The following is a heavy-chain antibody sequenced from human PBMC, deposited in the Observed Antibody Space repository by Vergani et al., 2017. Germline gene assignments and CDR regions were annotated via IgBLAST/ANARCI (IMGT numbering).Heavy chain of an antibody. Sequence: EVQLLESGGGLVQPGGSLRLSCAASGFTFSSYAMSWVRQAPGKGLEWVSALSGSGGSTYYADSVTGRFTISSDNSKNTLYLQRNSLRAEDTAVYDGAKEGAKVVVTANDYWGQGTLVTVSS. D-gene: IGHD2-21*02. CDR1: GFTFSSYA. J-gene: IGHJ4*02. CDR2: LSGSGGST. CDR3: AKEGAKVVVTANDY. V-gene: IGHV3-23*01.